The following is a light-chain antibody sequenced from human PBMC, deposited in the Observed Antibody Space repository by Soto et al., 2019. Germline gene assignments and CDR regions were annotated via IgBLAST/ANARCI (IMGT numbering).Light chain of an antibody. J-gene: IGKJ1*01. V-gene: IGKV1-5*03. CDR1: QRISIW. Sequence: DIQMTQSPSTLSASVGARVTITCRASQRISIWLAWYQQKPGQAPKLLIYKTSRLESVVPSRFSGSGSGTEFTLTISSLPPADFGTYYCQQYNSDSPWTFGQGTKVEIK. CDR3: QQYNSDSPWT. CDR2: KTS.